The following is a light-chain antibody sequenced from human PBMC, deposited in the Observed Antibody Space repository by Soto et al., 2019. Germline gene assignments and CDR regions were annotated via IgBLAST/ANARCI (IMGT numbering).Light chain of an antibody. V-gene: IGKV1-39*01. CDR2: AAS. CDR3: QQSLTPPLT. CDR1: QSISRY. J-gene: IGKJ4*01. Sequence: DIPMTQSPSPLSASVGDRVTVTCRASQSISRYLNWYQQKPGNAPKLLIYAASNLQSGVPSRFSGSGSGTDFTLTISSLHPEDFATYFCQQSLTPPLTFGGGTKVEIK.